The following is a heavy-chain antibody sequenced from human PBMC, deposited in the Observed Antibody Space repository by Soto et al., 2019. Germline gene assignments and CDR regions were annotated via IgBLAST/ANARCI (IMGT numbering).Heavy chain of an antibody. CDR2: IIPKCVTT. Sequence: QVQLVQSGAEVKKPGSSVRVSCKTSGGSFSSHVFSWVRQAPGQGLEWMGGIIPKCVTTNSAQRFQDRVTITADESTITVYMALSRLRPEDKAVYYCARGADGSVYNWDEVPCDLWGQGTLVTVSS. V-gene: IGHV1-69*01. D-gene: IGHD1-20*01. CDR1: GGSFSSHV. J-gene: IGHJ5*02. CDR3: ARGADGSVYNWDEVPCDL.